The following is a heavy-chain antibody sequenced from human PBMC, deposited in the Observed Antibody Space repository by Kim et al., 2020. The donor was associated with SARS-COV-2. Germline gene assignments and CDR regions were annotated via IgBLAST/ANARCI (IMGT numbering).Heavy chain of an antibody. V-gene: IGHV3-9*01. Sequence: GGSLRLSCAASGFTFDDYAMHWVRQAPGKGLEWVSGISWNSGSIGYADSVKGRFTISRDNAKNSLYLQMNSLRAEDTALYYCAKAMEPGIAVAGTELYYYYGMDVWGQGTTVTVSS. CDR3: AKAMEPGIAVAGTELYYYYGMDV. CDR2: ISWNSGSI. J-gene: IGHJ6*02. D-gene: IGHD6-19*01. CDR1: GFTFDDYA.